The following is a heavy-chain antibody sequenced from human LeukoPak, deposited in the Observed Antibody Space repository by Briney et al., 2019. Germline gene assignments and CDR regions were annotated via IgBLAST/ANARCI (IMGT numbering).Heavy chain of an antibody. CDR2: IKHSGST. J-gene: IGHJ5*02. D-gene: IGHD4-11*01. Sequence: SETLSLTCVVYGGSFSGYYWSWIRQPPGKGLEWIGEIKHSGSTNYNPPLKSRVTISVDTSKNQFSLKVTSVTAADTAVYFCARGKRLRYRNYVTDNWFDPWGQGTLVTVSS. CDR1: GGSFSGYY. V-gene: IGHV4-34*01. CDR3: ARGKRLRYRNYVTDNWFDP.